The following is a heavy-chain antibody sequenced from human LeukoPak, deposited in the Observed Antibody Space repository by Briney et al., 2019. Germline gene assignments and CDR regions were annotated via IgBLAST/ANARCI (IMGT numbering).Heavy chain of an antibody. CDR3: ARQIVIVPAGMDV. V-gene: IGHV5-51*01. CDR1: GYSFTTYW. Sequence: GEPLKISCKGSGYSFTTYWIGWVRQMPGKGLEWMGTIYPGDSETRYSPSFQGQVTISADKSISTAYLQWSSLKASDTAMYYCARQIVIVPAGMDVWGQGTTVTVSS. CDR2: IYPGDSET. J-gene: IGHJ6*02. D-gene: IGHD2-2*01.